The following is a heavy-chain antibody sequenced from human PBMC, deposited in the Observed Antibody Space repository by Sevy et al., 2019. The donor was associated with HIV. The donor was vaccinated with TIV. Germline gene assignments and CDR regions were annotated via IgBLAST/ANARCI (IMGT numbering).Heavy chain of an antibody. J-gene: IGHJ4*02. CDR2: ISGSGGST. V-gene: IGHV3-23*01. CDR3: AKATGSSGYYSDFDY. CDR1: GFTFSSYA. Sequence: GGSLRLSCAASGFTFSSYAMSWVRQAPGKGLEWVSAISGSGGSTYYADSVKGRFTISRDNSKNTLYLQMNSLRAVDTAVYYCAKATGSSGYYSDFDYWGQGTLVTVSS. D-gene: IGHD3-22*01.